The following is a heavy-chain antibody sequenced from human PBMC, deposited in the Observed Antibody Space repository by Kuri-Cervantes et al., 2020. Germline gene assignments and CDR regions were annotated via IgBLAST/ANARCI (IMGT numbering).Heavy chain of an antibody. Sequence: SETLSLTCTVSGGSISSYYWSWIRQPPRKGLEWIGYIYYSGSTNYNPSLKSRVTISVDTSKNQFSLKLSSVTAADTAVYYCARVDRAMRVRGGNGGYWGQGTLVTVSS. CDR1: GGSISSYY. V-gene: IGHV4-59*12. CDR3: ARVDRAMRVRGGNGGY. CDR2: IYYSGST. J-gene: IGHJ4*02. D-gene: IGHD3-10*01.